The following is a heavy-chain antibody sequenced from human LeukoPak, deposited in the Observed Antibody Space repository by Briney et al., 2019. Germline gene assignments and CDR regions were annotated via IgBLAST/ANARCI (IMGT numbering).Heavy chain of an antibody. CDR1: GFTFSSYS. CDR3: ARDPGNYYGSGSDRLQ. CDR2: ISSSSSYI. D-gene: IGHD3-10*01. Sequence: GGSLRLSCAASGFTFSSYSMNWVRQAPGKGLEWVSSISSSSSYIYYADSVKGRFTISRDNAKNSLYLQMNSLRAEDTAVYYCARDPGNYYGSGSDRLQWGQGTLVTVSS. J-gene: IGHJ4*02. V-gene: IGHV3-21*01.